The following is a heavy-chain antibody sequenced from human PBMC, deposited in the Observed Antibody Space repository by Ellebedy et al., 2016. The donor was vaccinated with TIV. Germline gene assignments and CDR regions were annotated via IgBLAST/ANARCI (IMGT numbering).Heavy chain of an antibody. CDR1: GASIGGYF. CDR3: ARHAGNAEYAFDF. CDR2: IHNGVTT. Sequence: MPSETLSLTCAVSGASIGGYFWSWIRQPPGKGLEWIAYIHNGVTTSYNPPLKSRVTIPEDTSKNQFSLILTSVTAADTAVYYCARHAGNAEYAFDFWGQGSPVTVSS. J-gene: IGHJ4*02. V-gene: IGHV4-59*08. D-gene: IGHD2-2*01.